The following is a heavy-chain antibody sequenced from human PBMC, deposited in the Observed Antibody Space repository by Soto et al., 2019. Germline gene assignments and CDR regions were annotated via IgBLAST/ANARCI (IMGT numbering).Heavy chain of an antibody. CDR3: ARSGGPYYYGSGSSTEYFQH. J-gene: IGHJ1*01. Sequence: SETLSLTCTVSGGSIRSHYLTWIRQSPEKGQEWNGYMHYSGSTHYNPSLKSRVTISVDTSKNQFSLKLSSVTAADTAVYYCARSGGPYYYGSGSSTEYFQHWGQGTLVTVSS. CDR1: GGSIRSHY. D-gene: IGHD3-10*01. V-gene: IGHV4-59*11. CDR2: MHYSGST.